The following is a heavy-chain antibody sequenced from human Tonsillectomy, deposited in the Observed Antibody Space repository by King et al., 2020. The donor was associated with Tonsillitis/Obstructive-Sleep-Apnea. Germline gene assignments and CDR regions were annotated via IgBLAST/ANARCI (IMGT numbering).Heavy chain of an antibody. Sequence: VQLVESGGGVVQPGRSLRLSCAASGFIFSSYAIHWVRQAPGKGLEWVAVIAYDGGNTYYADSVKVRFTISRDNSKNTLDLQMNSLRAEETAVYYCAIEGIYDSRGYADAFDIGGEGTMVTVSS. D-gene: IGHD3-22*01. CDR1: GFIFSSYA. J-gene: IGHJ3*02. V-gene: IGHV3-30*04. CDR2: IAYDGGNT. CDR3: AIEGIYDSRGYADAFDI.